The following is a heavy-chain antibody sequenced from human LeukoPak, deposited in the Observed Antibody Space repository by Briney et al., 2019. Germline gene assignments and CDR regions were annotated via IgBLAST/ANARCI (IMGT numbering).Heavy chain of an antibody. CDR1: VYTFTSYG. V-gene: IGHV1-18*01. Sequence: ASVKVSCKASVYTFTSYGISWVRQAPGQGLEWMGWIIAYNGNTNYAQKLQGRVTMTTDTSTSTAYMELRSLRSDDTGVYYCARENSNHFYYYYGMDVWGQGTTVTVSS. CDR2: IIAYNGNT. CDR3: ARENSNHFYYYYGMDV. D-gene: IGHD6-13*01. J-gene: IGHJ6*02.